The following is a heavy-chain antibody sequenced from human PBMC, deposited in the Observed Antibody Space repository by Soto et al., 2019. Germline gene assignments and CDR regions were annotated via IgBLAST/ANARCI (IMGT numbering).Heavy chain of an antibody. J-gene: IGHJ4*02. Sequence: SETLSLTCAVSGGSISSSSYYWGWIRQPPGKGLEWIGSIYYSGNTYYNPSLKSRVTISVDTSKNQFSLKLSSVTAADTAVYYCARRLFSSSWPLYFDFWGQGTLVTVSS. CDR1: GGSISSSSYY. D-gene: IGHD6-13*01. CDR3: ARRLFSSSWPLYFDF. V-gene: IGHV4-39*01. CDR2: IYYSGNT.